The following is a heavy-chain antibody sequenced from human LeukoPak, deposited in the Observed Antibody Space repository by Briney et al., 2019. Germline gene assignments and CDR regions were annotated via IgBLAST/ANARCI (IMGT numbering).Heavy chain of an antibody. D-gene: IGHD3-16*02. CDR1: GYTFTGYY. J-gene: IGHJ5*02. CDR2: INPNSGGT. CDR3: AREPYGWGSYRSTWFDA. V-gene: IGHV1-2*06. Sequence: ASVKVSCKASGYTFTGYYMHWVRQAPGQGLECMGRINPNSGGTNYAQKFQGRVTMTRDTSISTAYMELSRLRSDDTAVYYCAREPYGWGSYRSTWFDACGQGTLVTVYS.